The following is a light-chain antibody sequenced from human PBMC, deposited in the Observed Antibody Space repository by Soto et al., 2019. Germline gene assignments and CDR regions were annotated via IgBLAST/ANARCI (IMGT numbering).Light chain of an antibody. V-gene: IGLV1-47*02. CDR2: SYN. Sequence: QSVLTQPPSASGTPGQRVTISCSGHSSNIGSKYVYWYQQLPGTAPKLLIYSYNQRPSGVPDRFSGSKSGTSASLAISGLRSEDEADYYCAAWDDSLGGYVFGTGTKVTVL. CDR3: AAWDDSLGGYV. CDR1: SSNIGSKY. J-gene: IGLJ1*01.